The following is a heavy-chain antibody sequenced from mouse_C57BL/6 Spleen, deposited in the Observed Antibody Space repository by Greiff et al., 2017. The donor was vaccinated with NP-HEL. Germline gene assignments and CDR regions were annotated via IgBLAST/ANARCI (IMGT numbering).Heavy chain of an antibody. CDR1: GFSLTSYG. Sequence: VQRVESGPGLVAPSQSLSITCTVSGFSLTSYGVSWVRQPPGKGLEWLGVIWGDGSTNYHSALISRLSISKDNSKSQVFLKLNSLQTDDTATYYCAKLNPYHYYGGSYVYYAMDYWGQGTSVTVSS. J-gene: IGHJ4*01. CDR2: IWGDGST. V-gene: IGHV2-3*01. CDR3: AKLNPYHYYGGSYVYYAMDY. D-gene: IGHD1-1*01.